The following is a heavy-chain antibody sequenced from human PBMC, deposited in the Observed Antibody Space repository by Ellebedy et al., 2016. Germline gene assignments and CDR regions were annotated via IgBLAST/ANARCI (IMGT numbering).Heavy chain of an antibody. V-gene: IGHV3-7*01. J-gene: IGHJ5*02. CDR2: IKQDGSEK. CDR1: GFTFSSYW. CDR3: ARDRGVHWFDP. Sequence: GESLKISCAASGFTFSSYWMSWVRQAPGKGLEWVANIKQDGSEKYYVDSVKGRFTISRDNAKNSLYLQMNSLRAEDTAVYYCARDRGVHWFDPWGQGTLVTVSS. D-gene: IGHD3-10*01.